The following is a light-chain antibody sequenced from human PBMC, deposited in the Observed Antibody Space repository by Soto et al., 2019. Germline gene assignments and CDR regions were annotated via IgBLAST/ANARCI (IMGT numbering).Light chain of an antibody. Sequence: IVMTQSPATLSASPGDEVTLSCRASENVGTNLAWYQQKPGQAPRLLIYGSSTMATGIPATFSGSGSGTEFTLTISSLQSEESAIYYCQQYNSYALSFGGGTKVEIK. CDR3: QQYNSYALS. CDR2: GSS. V-gene: IGKV3D-15*01. J-gene: IGKJ4*01. CDR1: ENVGTN.